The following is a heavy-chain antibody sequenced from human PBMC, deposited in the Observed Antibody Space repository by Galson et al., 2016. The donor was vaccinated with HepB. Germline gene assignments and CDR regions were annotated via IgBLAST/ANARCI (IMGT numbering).Heavy chain of an antibody. J-gene: IGHJ4*02. CDR2: ISSSSAYK. D-gene: IGHD3-3*01. CDR1: GFTFTTYS. Sequence: SLRLSCAASGFTFTTYSMNWVRQAPGKGLEWVSSISSSSAYKYYADSVRGRFTTSRDNAKSSLYLQMNSLRGEVTAVYYCARPDRGVFGVVTPLDYWGQGTLVTVSS. V-gene: IGHV3-21*01. CDR3: ARPDRGVFGVVTPLDY.